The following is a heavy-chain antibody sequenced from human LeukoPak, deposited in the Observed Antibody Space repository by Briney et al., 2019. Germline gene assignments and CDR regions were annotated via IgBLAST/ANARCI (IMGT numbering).Heavy chain of an antibody. D-gene: IGHD3-22*01. V-gene: IGHV4-59*01. CDR1: AGPIIASY. J-gene: IGHJ4*02. Sequence: PSPTLSLTCAVSAGPIIASYWSWIRQHPGKGLECLGYTHYSGTGDYNPSLKSRVTISIDTSKNPFSLKLTSVTAANTAVYYCARVRFYDTTGYSTSYYLDYWGQGALVTVSS. CDR3: ARVRFYDTTGYSTSYYLDY. CDR2: THYSGTG.